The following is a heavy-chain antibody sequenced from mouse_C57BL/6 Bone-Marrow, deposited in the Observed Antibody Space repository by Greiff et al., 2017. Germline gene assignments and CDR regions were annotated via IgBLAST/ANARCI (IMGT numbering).Heavy chain of an antibody. V-gene: IGHV1-81*01. CDR1: GYTFTSYG. J-gene: IGHJ3*01. CDR3: ATVVPFAY. CDR2: IYPRSGNT. D-gene: IGHD1-1*01. Sequence: VMLVESGAELARPGASVKLSCKASGYTFTSYGISWVKQRTGQGLEWIGEIYPRSGNTYYNEKFKGKATLTADNSSSTAYMELRSLTSEDSAVYFCATVVPFAYWGQGTLVTVSA.